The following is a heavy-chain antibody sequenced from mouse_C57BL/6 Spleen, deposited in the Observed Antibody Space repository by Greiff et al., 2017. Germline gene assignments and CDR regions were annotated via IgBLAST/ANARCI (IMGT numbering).Heavy chain of an antibody. J-gene: IGHJ3*01. D-gene: IGHD1-1*01. CDR2: ISDGGSYT. V-gene: IGHV5-4*01. CDR1: GFTFSSYA. Sequence: EVKLVESGGGLVKPGGSLKLSCAASGFTFSSYAMSWVRQTPEKRLEWVATISDGGSYTYYPDNVKGRFTISRDNAKNNLYLQMSHLKSEDTAMYYCARDLDYYGSSPAWFAYWGQGTLVTVSA. CDR3: ARDLDYYGSSPAWFAY.